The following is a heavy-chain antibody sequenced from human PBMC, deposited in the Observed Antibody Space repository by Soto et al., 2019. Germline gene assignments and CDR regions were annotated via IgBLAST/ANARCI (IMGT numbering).Heavy chain of an antibody. CDR1: GGSLNSDSYY. D-gene: IGHD3-10*01. CDR2: LYYSGST. J-gene: IGHJ6*02. CDR3: ARESREFSCSGGLDV. Sequence: QVQLQESGPGLVKPSETLSLTCTVSGGSLNSDSYYWTWIRQPPGKRLEWIGSLYYSGSTNYNPSLKSRVTISVDTSKNQFSLKVCSVTVADTAVYFFARESREFSCSGGLDVWGQGTRVTVSS. V-gene: IGHV4-61*01.